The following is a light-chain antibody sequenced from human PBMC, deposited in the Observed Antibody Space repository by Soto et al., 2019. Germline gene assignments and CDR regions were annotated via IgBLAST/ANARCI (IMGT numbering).Light chain of an antibody. CDR2: DAS. Sequence: IVLTQSPVTLSFSPGERATLSCSASQSVSTYLAWYQQKPGQAPRLLIYDASNRAAGVPVRFSGSGSGTDFTLTISSVEPDDFAVYYCQQRSNWPPITFGQGTRLEIK. CDR1: QSVSTY. CDR3: QQRSNWPPIT. J-gene: IGKJ5*01. V-gene: IGKV3-11*01.